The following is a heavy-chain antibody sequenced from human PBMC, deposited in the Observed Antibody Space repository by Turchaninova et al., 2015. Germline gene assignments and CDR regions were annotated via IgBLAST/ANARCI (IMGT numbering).Heavy chain of an antibody. CDR2: ISWNSGRI. J-gene: IGHJ3*01. D-gene: IGHD3-10*01. V-gene: IGHV3-9*01. CDR1: GFTFDGYA. Sequence: EVQLVESGGGLVQPGRSLRLSCGASGFTFDGYAMHWVRQAPGKGLEWVSGISWNSGRIVYADSVKGRFTISRDNAKNSLYLQMNSLRNEDTAFYYCAKDLITMVQGHAFDLWGQGTMVTVSS. CDR3: AKDLITMVQGHAFDL.